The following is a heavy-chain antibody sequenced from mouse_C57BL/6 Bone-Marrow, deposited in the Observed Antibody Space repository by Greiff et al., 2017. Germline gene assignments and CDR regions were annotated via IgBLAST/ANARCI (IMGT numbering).Heavy chain of an antibody. Sequence: VQLKESGAELVRPGASVKLSCTASGFNIKDDYMHWVKQWPEQGLEWIGWIDPENGDTEYASKFQGKATITADTSSNTAYLQLSSLTSEDTAVYYCTTPLLYWGQGTLVTVSA. J-gene: IGHJ3*01. CDR3: TTPLLY. CDR2: IDPENGDT. CDR1: GFNIKDDY. V-gene: IGHV14-4*01. D-gene: IGHD6-1*01.